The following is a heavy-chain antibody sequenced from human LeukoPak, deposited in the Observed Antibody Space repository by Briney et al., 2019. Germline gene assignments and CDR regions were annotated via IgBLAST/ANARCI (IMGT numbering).Heavy chain of an antibody. CDR1: GGSISSYY. CDR2: IYYSGST. V-gene: IGHV4-59*01. Sequence: SETLSLTCTVSGGSISSYYWSWLRQPPGKGLEGIGYIYYSGSTNYKPSLKSRVTISVDTSKNQFSLKLSSVTAADTAVYYCARESPYYDYVWGSSTYYFDYWGQGTLVTVSS. CDR3: ARESPYYDYVWGSSTYYFDY. J-gene: IGHJ4*02. D-gene: IGHD3-16*01.